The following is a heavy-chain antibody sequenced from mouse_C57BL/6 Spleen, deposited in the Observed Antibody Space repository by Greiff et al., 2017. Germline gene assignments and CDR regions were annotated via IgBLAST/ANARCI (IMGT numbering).Heavy chain of an antibody. J-gene: IGHJ1*03. Sequence: QVQLKQSGAELAKPGASVKLSCKASGYTFTSYWMHWVKQRPGQGLEWIGYINPSSGYTKYNQKFKDKATLTADKSSSTAYMQLSSLTYEDSAVYYCARSVTGTLWYFDVWGTGTTVTVSS. V-gene: IGHV1-7*01. CDR1: GYTFTSYW. D-gene: IGHD4-1*01. CDR2: INPSSGYT. CDR3: ARSVTGTLWYFDV.